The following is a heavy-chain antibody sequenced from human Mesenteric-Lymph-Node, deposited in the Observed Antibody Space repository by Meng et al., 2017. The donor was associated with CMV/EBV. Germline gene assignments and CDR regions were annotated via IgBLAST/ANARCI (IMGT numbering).Heavy chain of an antibody. CDR3: ARGHMTEFDYVRGFDH. Sequence: SETLSLTCAVYGGSFSGYYWSWIRQPPGKGLEWIGEINHSGSTNYNPSLKSRVTISVDTSKNQFSLKLSSVTAADTAVYYCARGHMTEFDYVRGFDHWGQGTLVTVSS. D-gene: IGHD3-16*01. CDR1: GGSFSGYY. CDR2: INHSGST. V-gene: IGHV4-34*01. J-gene: IGHJ4*02.